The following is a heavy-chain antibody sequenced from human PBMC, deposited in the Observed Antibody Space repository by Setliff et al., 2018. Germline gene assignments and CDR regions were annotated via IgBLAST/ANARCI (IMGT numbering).Heavy chain of an antibody. CDR3: ARVSQYSSGWYYYYYYGMDV. J-gene: IGHJ6*04. CDR2: IYYSGST. D-gene: IGHD6-19*01. Sequence: SETLSLTCTVSGGSISSSSYYWGWIRQPPGKGLEWIGSIYYSGSTYYNPSLKSRVTISVDTSKNQFSLKLSSVTAADTAVYYCARVSQYSSGWYYYYYYGMDVWDKGNTVTVSS. V-gene: IGHV4-39*07. CDR1: GGSISSSSYY.